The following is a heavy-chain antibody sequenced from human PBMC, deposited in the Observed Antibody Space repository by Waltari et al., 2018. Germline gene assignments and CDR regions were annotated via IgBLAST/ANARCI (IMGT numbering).Heavy chain of an antibody. CDR3: AREITMVMWDY. V-gene: IGHV3-49*04. Sequence: EVQLVESGGGLVQPGGSLRVPCTVSGISISDFSIQSVRQAPGKGLERVGFLKNIAGGGKIEYATSGKGRFSISRDQSRNIVSLQMDSLKTEETAVYYCAREITMVMWDYGGRGILVTVSS. CDR1: GISISDFS. CDR2: LKNIAGGGKI. D-gene: IGHD3-10*01. J-gene: IGHJ4*02.